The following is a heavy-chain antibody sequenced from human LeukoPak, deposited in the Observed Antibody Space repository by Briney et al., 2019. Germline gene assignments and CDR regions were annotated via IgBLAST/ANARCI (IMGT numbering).Heavy chain of an antibody. D-gene: IGHD7-27*01. CDR1: GFTFSTHS. CDR3: ARDPNWFDY. CDR2: MDSSRGYI. J-gene: IGHJ4*02. V-gene: IGHV3-21*01. Sequence: GGSLRLSCAASGFTFSTHSMNWVRLAPGKGLEWVSSMDSSRGYIYYADSVKGRFTMSRDNAKNSLYLQMNSLTVEDTAVYYCARDPNWFDYWGQGTLVTVSS.